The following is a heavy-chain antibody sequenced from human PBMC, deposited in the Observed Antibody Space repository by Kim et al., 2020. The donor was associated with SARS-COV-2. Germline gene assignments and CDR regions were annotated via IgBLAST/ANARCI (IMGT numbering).Heavy chain of an antibody. Sequence: GGSLRLSCAASGFTFSSYSMNWVRQAPGKGLEWVSYISGSGSTIYYADSVKGRFTISRDNAKNSLYLQMNSLRDEDTAVYYCASGGMGLHYYYYYGMDVWGQGTTVTVSS. D-gene: IGHD1-26*01. CDR3: ASGGMGLHYYYYYGMDV. CDR2: ISGSGSTI. V-gene: IGHV3-48*02. CDR1: GFTFSSYS. J-gene: IGHJ6*02.